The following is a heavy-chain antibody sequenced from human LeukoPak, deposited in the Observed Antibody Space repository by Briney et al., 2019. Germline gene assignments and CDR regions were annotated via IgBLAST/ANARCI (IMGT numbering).Heavy chain of an antibody. CDR1: GGSISSYY. J-gene: IGHJ3*02. CDR2: IYYSGST. CDR3: ARVGTGAAFDI. D-gene: IGHD1-1*01. Sequence: SETLSLTCTVSGGSISSYYWSWIRQPPGKGLEWIGYIYYSGSTNYNPSLKSRVTISVDTSKNQFSLKLSSVTAADTAVYYCARVGTGAAFDIWGQGTMVTVSS. V-gene: IGHV4-59*12.